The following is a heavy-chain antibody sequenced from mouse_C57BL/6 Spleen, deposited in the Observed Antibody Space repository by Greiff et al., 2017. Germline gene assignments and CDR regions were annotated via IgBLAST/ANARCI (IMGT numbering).Heavy chain of an antibody. V-gene: IGHV2-9-1*01. CDR1: GFSLTSYA. Sequence: VQRVESGPGLVAPSQSLSITCTVSGFSLTSYAISWVRQPPGKGLEWLGVIWTGGGKNYNSALKSRLSISKDNTKSQVFLKMNSLQTDDTARYYCARYGSRYAMDYWGQGTSVTVSS. CDR2: IWTGGGK. CDR3: ARYGSRYAMDY. D-gene: IGHD1-1*01. J-gene: IGHJ4*01.